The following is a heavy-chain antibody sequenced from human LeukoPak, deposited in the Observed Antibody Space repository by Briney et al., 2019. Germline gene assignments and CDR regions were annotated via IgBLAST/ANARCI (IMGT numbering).Heavy chain of an antibody. CDR3: ARVPYYDVGWFDP. D-gene: IGHD3-3*01. CDR1: GYTFTGYY. V-gene: IGHV1-2*02. J-gene: IGHJ5*02. Sequence: ASVKVSCKASGYTFTGYYMHWVRQAPGQGLEWMGWVNPNSGGTNYEQKVQGRVTMTRDTSISTAYMELSRLRSDDTAVYYCARVPYYDVGWFDPWGQGTLVTVSS. CDR2: VNPNSGGT.